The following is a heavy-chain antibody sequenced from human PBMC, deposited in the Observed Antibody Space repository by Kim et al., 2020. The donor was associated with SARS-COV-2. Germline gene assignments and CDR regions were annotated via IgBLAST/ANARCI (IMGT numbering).Heavy chain of an antibody. D-gene: IGHD1-26*01. J-gene: IGHJ5*02. CDR3: ARGAGSSVFDP. Sequence: GGSLRLSCAASGFTFSNYWMTWVRQTPGKGLEWVASIKHDGSGQYYVNSLKGRFTISRDNAKNSLYLQMNSFRAEDTPLYHFARGAGSSVFDPWGQGTLV. CDR2: IKHDGSGQ. V-gene: IGHV3-7*01. CDR1: GFTFSNYW.